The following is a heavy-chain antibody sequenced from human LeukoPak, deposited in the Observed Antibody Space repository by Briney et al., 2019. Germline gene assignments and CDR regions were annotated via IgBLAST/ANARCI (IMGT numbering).Heavy chain of an antibody. D-gene: IGHD1-14*01. V-gene: IGHV3-21*01. CDR2: IGPTGTDR. J-gene: IGHJ4*02. CDR3: ATETIGRHYDY. CDR1: GFTFSSCG. Sequence: GGSLRLSCAASGFTFSSCGFNWGRQAPGKGLEWVSSIGPTGTDRYYADSVRGRFTISRDNAKNSMYLQMDSLRAEDTAVYYCATETIGRHYDYWGQGTLLTVSS.